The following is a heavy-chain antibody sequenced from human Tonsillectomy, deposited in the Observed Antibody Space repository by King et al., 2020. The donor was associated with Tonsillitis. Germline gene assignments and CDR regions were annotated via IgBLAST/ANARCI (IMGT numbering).Heavy chain of an antibody. V-gene: IGHV5-51*01. Sequence: QLVQSGAEVKKPGESLKISCQGSGFSFTNYWIGWVRQMPGKGLEWVGIIYPGDSDTTYGPSFQGQVTISVDKSISTAYLQWNSLKASDTAMYYCARHGRSREDWYFDLWGRGTLVTVSS. J-gene: IGHJ2*01. CDR1: GFSFTNYW. D-gene: IGHD2-15*01. CDR2: IYPGDSDT. CDR3: ARHGRSREDWYFDL.